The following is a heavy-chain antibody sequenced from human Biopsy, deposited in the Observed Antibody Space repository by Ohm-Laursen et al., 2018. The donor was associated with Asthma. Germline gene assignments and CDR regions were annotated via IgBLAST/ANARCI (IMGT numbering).Heavy chain of an antibody. D-gene: IGHD1-26*01. CDR2: THHSGYT. CDR1: GGSFSSNY. CDR3: ARGSSSRLSQWELLVSGGKRAHSYYGMDV. J-gene: IGHJ6*02. Sequence: PPGTLSLTCAVYGGSFSSNYWSWIRPTPGKGLEWLGDTHHSGYTTYNPSLRSRLPLSGDTSKNQFSLRLTSVTAADTAVYYCARGSSSRLSQWELLVSGGKRAHSYYGMDVWGQGTTVTVSS. V-gene: IGHV4-34*01.